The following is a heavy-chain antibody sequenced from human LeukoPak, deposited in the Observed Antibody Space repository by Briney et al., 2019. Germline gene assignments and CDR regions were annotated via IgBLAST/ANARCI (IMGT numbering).Heavy chain of an antibody. D-gene: IGHD3-10*01. CDR2: IYSGGST. CDR1: GFTVSSKY. J-gene: IGHJ4*02. CDR3: ARGPGSGSYLSY. Sequence: GSLEPPCAAPGFTVSSKYMGWVRQDPGKGLEGVLVIYSGGSTYYADTVKGRFTVSRDNSKNTLYLEMNSLRAEDTAVYYCARGPGSGSYLSYWGQGTLVTVSS. V-gene: IGHV3-66*01.